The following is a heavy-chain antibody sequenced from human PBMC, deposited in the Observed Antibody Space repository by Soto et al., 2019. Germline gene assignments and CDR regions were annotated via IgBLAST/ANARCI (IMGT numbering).Heavy chain of an antibody. V-gene: IGHV4-59*01. CDR3: ARAPPHIGATGRFDY. CDR2: IYYSGSN. CDR1: GGSISSYY. J-gene: IGHJ4*02. Sequence: QVQLQESGPGLVKPSETLSLTCTVSGGSISSYYWSWIRQPPGKGLEWIGYIYYSGSNNYNPSLKSRVTISVDTSKNQFSLKLSSVTAADTAVYYCARAPPHIGATGRFDYWGQGTLVTVSS. D-gene: IGHD5-12*01.